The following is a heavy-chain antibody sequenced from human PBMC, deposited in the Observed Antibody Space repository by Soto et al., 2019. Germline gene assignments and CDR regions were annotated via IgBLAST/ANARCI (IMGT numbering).Heavy chain of an antibody. D-gene: IGHD3-10*01. CDR1: GGSISSYY. CDR2: IYTSGST. J-gene: IGHJ6*02. Sequence: SSETLSLTCTVSGGSISSYYWSWIRQPAGKGLEWIGRIYTSGSTNYNPSFKIRVTISVDTSKNHFSLKLSFVTVADTPVYYCARYLGVRGFIIGPDYYYGMDVWGQGTTVTVSS. V-gene: IGHV4-4*07. CDR3: ARYLGVRGFIIGPDYYYGMDV.